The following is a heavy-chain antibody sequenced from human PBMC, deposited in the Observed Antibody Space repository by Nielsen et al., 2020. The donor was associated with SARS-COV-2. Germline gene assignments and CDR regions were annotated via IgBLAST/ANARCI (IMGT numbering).Heavy chain of an antibody. J-gene: IGHJ4*02. Sequence: GESLKISCQGSGYSFTTYWITWVRQMPGKGLEWMGRINPSDSYTNYSLSFQGHVTLSVDKSIGTAYLQWSSLKASDTAMYYCARRSRDGYSLWGQGTLVTVSS. CDR1: GYSFTTYW. CDR2: INPSDSYT. CDR3: ARRSRDGYSL. V-gene: IGHV5-10-1*01. D-gene: IGHD5-24*01.